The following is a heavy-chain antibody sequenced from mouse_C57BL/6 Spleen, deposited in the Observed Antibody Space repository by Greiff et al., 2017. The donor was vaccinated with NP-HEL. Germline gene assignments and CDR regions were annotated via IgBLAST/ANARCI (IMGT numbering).Heavy chain of an antibody. J-gene: IGHJ3*01. CDR2: IHPNSGST. D-gene: IGHD2-4*01. CDR1: GYTFTSYW. V-gene: IGHV1-64*01. Sequence: QVQLQQPGAELVKPGASVKLSCKASGYTFTSYWMHWVKQRPGQGLEWIGMIHPNSGSTNYNEKFKSKATLTVDKSSSTAYMQLSSLTSEDSAVYYCARGDDYEGSFAYWGQGTLVTVSA. CDR3: ARGDDYEGSFAY.